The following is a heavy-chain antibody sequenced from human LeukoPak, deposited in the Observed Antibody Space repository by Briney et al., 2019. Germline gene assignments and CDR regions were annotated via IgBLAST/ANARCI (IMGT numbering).Heavy chain of an antibody. CDR2: IYYSGST. D-gene: IGHD4-23*01. CDR3: ASKTVAADYYYYMDV. V-gene: IGHV4-39*01. CDR1: GGSISSSSYY. J-gene: IGHJ6*03. Sequence: PSETLSLTCTVSGGSISSSSYYWGWIRQPPGKGLEWIGSIYYSGSTYYNPSLKSRVTISVDTSKNQFSLKLSSVTAADTAVYYCASKTVAADYYYYMDVWGKGTTVTVSS.